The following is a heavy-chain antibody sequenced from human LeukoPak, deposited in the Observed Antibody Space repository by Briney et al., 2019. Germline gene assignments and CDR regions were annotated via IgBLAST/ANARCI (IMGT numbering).Heavy chain of an antibody. D-gene: IGHD6-13*01. CDR1: GFTFSSYA. CDR2: ISGSGGST. Sequence: GGSLRLSCAASGFTFSSYAMSWVRQAPGKGLEWVSAISGSGGSTYYADSVKGRFTISRDNSKNTLYLQMNSLRAEDTAVYYCAKPPHKNSSPQGRVKYSQQGGRATLVTVS. J-gene: IGHJ1*01. V-gene: IGHV3-23*01. CDR3: AKPPHKNSSPQGRVKYSQQ.